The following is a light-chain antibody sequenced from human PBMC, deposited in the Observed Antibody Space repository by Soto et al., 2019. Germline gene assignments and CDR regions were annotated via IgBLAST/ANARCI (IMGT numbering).Light chain of an antibody. J-gene: IGLJ2*01. CDR3: QAWDSLV. V-gene: IGLV3-1*01. CDR2: QDS. Sequence: SYELTQPPSVSVSPGQTASITCSGDKLGEKFACWYQQKPGQSPVLVIYQDSKRPSGIPERFSGSNSGNTATLTISGTQAMDEADYYCQAWDSLVFGGGTKVTVL. CDR1: KLGEKF.